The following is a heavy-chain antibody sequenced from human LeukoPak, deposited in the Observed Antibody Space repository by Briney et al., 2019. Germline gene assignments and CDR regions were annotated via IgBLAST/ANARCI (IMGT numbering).Heavy chain of an antibody. CDR1: GGSVSSGSYY. V-gene: IGHV4-61*01. CDR3: ASSTVNYYYYGMDV. CDR2: IYYSGST. J-gene: IGHJ6*04. D-gene: IGHD4-17*01. Sequence: SETLSLTCTVSGGSVSSGSYYWSWIRQPPGKGLEWIGYIYYSGSTNYNPSLKSRVTISVDTSKNQFSLKLSSVTAADTAVYYCASSTVNYYYYGMDVWGKGTTVTVPS.